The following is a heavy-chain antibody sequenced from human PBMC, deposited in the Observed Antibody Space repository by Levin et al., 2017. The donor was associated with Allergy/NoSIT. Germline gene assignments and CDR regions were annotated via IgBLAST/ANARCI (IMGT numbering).Heavy chain of an antibody. D-gene: IGHD1-26*01. CDR3: AREKGGSYYYYYAMDV. CDR1: GFTFSSYS. CDR2: ISSSSSTI. Sequence: GGSLRLSCAASGFTFSSYSMNWVRQAPGKGLEWVSYISSSSSTIYYADSVKGRFTISRDNAKNSLHLQMNSLRDEDTAVYYCAREKGGSYYYYYAMDVWGQGTTVTVS. J-gene: IGHJ6*02. V-gene: IGHV3-48*02.